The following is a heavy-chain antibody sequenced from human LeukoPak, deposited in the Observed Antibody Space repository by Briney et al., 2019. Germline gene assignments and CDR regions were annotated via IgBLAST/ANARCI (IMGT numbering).Heavy chain of an antibody. V-gene: IGHV3-48*01. CDR2: ISSSGSTI. Sequence: PGGSLRLSCEASGFTFSSYSINWVRQAPGKGLKWVSYISSSGSTIYYADSVKGRFTISRDNAKNSLYPQMNSLRAEDTAVYYCARGYSSGRAAFDIWGQGTMVTVSS. CDR1: GFTFSSYS. J-gene: IGHJ3*02. D-gene: IGHD6-19*01. CDR3: ARGYSSGRAAFDI.